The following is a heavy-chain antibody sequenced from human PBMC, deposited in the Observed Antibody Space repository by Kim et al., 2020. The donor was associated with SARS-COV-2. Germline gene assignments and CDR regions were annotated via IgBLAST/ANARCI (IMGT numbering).Heavy chain of an antibody. D-gene: IGHD7-27*01. Sequence: GGSLRLSCAASGFTFSSYAMSWVRQAPGKGLEWVSAISGSGGSTYYADSVKGRFTISRDNSKNTLYLQMNSLRAEDTAVYYCAKTTGDPFYYYYGMDVWGQGTTVTVSS. CDR3: AKTTGDPFYYYYGMDV. CDR1: GFTFSSYA. CDR2: ISGSGGST. J-gene: IGHJ6*02. V-gene: IGHV3-23*01.